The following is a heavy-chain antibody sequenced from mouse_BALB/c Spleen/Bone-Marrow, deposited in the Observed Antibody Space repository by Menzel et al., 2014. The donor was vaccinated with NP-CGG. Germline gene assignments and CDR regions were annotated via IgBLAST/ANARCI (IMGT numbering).Heavy chain of an antibody. J-gene: IGHJ3*01. CDR3: ARWWDLAY. V-gene: IGHV1-31*01. D-gene: IGHD1-1*02. Sequence: VQLKQSGPELVKPGASVKISCKASGYSFTGYYMHWVKQSHVKSLEWIGRINPYNGATSYNQNFKDKASLTVDKSSSTAYMELHRLTSEDSAVYYCARWWDLAYWGPGTLVTVSA. CDR2: INPYNGAT. CDR1: GYSFTGYY.